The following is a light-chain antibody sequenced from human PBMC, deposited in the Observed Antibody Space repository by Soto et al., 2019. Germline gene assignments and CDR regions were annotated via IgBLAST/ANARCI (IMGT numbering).Light chain of an antibody. CDR3: VSYTARSSYV. Sequence: QSVLAQPASVSGYPGQSITLSCTGSSSDIGGYIFVSWYQQHPGKAPKLMIYDINNRPSGVSKRFSGSKSGNTASLTISGLQAEDEADYYCVSYTARSSYVFGTGTKVTAL. CDR1: SSDIGGYIF. V-gene: IGLV2-14*01. J-gene: IGLJ1*01. CDR2: DIN.